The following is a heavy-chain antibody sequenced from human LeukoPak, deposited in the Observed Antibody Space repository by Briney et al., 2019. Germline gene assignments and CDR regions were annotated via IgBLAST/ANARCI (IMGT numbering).Heavy chain of an antibody. CDR3: ARAYYYGSGERIGAFDI. Sequence: SVKVSCKASGGTFSSYAISWVRQAPGQGLEWMGGIIPIFGTANYAQKFQGRVTITTDESTSTAYMELSSLRSEGTAVYYCARAYYYGSGERIGAFDIWGQGTMVTVSS. D-gene: IGHD3-10*01. CDR2: IIPIFGTA. J-gene: IGHJ3*02. V-gene: IGHV1-69*05. CDR1: GGTFSSYA.